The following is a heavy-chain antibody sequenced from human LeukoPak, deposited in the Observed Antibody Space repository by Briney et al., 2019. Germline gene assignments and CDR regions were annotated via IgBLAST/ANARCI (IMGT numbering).Heavy chain of an antibody. D-gene: IGHD1-26*01. CDR3: ARQMIAGATKSPFDY. CDR1: GYSFTTYW. Sequence: GESLKISCNGSGYSFTTYWIAWVRQMPGGGLEYIGIIYPGDSDTRYSPSFQGQVTISADKSINTAYLQWSSLKASDTAMYYCARQMIAGATKSPFDYWGQGTLVTVSS. CDR2: IYPGDSDT. J-gene: IGHJ4*02. V-gene: IGHV5-51*01.